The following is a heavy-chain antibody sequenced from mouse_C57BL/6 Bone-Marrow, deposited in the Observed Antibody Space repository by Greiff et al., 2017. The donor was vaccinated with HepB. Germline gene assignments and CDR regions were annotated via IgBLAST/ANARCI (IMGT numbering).Heavy chain of an antibody. D-gene: IGHD1-1*01. V-gene: IGHV1-42*01. J-gene: IGHJ2*01. CDR3: ARLFITTVVDY. CDR1: GYSFTGYY. CDR2: INPSTGGT. Sequence: VQLQQSGPELVKPGASVKISCKASGYSFTGYYMNWVKQSPEKSLEWIGEINPSTGGTTYNQKFKAKATLTVDKSSSTAYMQLKSLTSEDSAVYYCARLFITTVVDYWGQGTTLTVSS.